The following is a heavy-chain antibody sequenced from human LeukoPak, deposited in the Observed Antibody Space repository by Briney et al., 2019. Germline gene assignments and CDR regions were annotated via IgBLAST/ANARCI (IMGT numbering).Heavy chain of an antibody. Sequence: ASVKVSCKASGYTFTDHYMHWVRQAPGQGLEWMGWINPNSGGTNYAQKFQGRVTMTRDTSISTAYMELSRLRSDDTAVYYCARVAWFGELYWFDPWGQGTLVTVSS. D-gene: IGHD3-10*01. CDR1: GYTFTDHY. CDR3: ARVAWFGELYWFDP. CDR2: INPNSGGT. J-gene: IGHJ5*02. V-gene: IGHV1-2*02.